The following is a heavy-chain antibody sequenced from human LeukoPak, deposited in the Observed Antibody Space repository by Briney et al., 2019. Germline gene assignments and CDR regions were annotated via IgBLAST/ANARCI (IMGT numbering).Heavy chain of an antibody. V-gene: IGHV3-43*02. CDR2: ISGDGGST. CDR3: AKDTPAIAAAGGIDY. Sequence: GGSLRLSCAASGFTFEDYAMHWVRQAPGKGLEWVSLISGDGGSTYYADSVKGRFAISRDNSKNSLYLQMNSLRTEDTALYYCAKDTPAIAAAGGIDYWGQGTLVTVSS. J-gene: IGHJ4*02. CDR1: GFTFEDYA. D-gene: IGHD6-13*01.